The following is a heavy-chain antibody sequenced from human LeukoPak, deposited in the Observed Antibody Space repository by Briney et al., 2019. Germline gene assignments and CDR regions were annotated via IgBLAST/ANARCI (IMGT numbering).Heavy chain of an antibody. V-gene: IGHV3-21*01. CDR3: ARRPHDYDFWSGPYYYYYGMDV. D-gene: IGHD3-3*01. Sequence: PGGSLRLSCAASGFTFSSYSMNWVRQAPGKGLDWVASISSSSSYIYYADSVKGRFTISRDNAKNSLYLQMNSLRAEDTAVYYCARRPHDYDFWSGPYYYYYGMDVWGQGTTVTVSS. J-gene: IGHJ6*02. CDR1: GFTFSSYS. CDR2: ISSSSSYI.